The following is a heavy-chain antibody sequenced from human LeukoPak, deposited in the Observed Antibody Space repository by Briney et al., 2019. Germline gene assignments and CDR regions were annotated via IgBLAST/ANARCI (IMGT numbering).Heavy chain of an antibody. Sequence: GSLRPSCAASGFTFSSYGMHWVRQAPGKGLEWVAVISYDGSNKYYADSVKGRFTISRDNSKNTLYLQMNSLRAEDTAVYYCAKREGGYYMDVWGKGTTVTVSS. V-gene: IGHV3-30*18. D-gene: IGHD3-16*01. CDR1: GFTFSSYG. J-gene: IGHJ6*03. CDR2: ISYDGSNK. CDR3: AKREGGYYMDV.